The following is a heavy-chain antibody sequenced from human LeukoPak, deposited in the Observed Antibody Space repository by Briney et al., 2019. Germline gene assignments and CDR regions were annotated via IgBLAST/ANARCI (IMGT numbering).Heavy chain of an antibody. CDR3: AKDWGTVNWFDS. Sequence: GGSLRLSCAASGFTFNSYEIDWVRQAPGKGLEWLALISYDGIIKFYADSVKGRFTISRDNSMKTLYLEINSLRVEDTAFYYCAKDWGTVNWFDSWGQGTLVTVSS. CDR2: ISYDGIIK. D-gene: IGHD3-16*01. V-gene: IGHV3-30*18. CDR1: GFTFNSYE. J-gene: IGHJ5*01.